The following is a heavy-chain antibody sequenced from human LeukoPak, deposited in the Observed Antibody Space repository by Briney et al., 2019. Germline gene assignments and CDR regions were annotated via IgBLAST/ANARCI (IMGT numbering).Heavy chain of an antibody. J-gene: IGHJ4*02. CDR1: GFTFSSYA. CDR3: AKVGGIVALTADHFDS. Sequence: GGSLRLSCAASGFTFSSYAMSWVRQAPGKGLEWVSAISGSGGSKYYADSVRGRFTTSRDNSKNTLYLQMNRLRAEDTAVYYCAKVGGIVALTADHFDSWGQGPLVTVSS. CDR2: ISGSGGSK. V-gene: IGHV3-23*01. D-gene: IGHD5-12*01.